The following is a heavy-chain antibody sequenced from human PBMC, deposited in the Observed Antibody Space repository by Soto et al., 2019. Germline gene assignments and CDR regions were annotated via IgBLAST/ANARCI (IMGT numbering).Heavy chain of an antibody. D-gene: IGHD6-13*01. V-gene: IGHV3-23*01. CDR2: ISGSGGST. CDR3: ARAAAGTQYHYYYMDV. CDR1: GFTFSSYA. Sequence: PGGSLRLSCAASGFTFSSYAMSWVRQAPGKGLEWVSAISGSGGSTYYADSVKGRFTISRDNSKNTLYLQMNSLRAEDTAVYYCARAAAGTQYHYYYMDVWGKGTTVTAS. J-gene: IGHJ6*03.